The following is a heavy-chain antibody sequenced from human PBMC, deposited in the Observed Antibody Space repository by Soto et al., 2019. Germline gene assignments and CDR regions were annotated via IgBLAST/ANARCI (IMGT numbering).Heavy chain of an antibody. V-gene: IGHV1-69*12. CDR3: ARGPDYAGCFDS. J-gene: IGHJ4*02. D-gene: IGHD4-17*01. CDR1: GGTLRNYA. CDR2: IILPFGTP. Sequence: QVRLVQSGAEVKRPGSSVKVSCKASGGTLRNYAIGWVRQAPGQGLEWMGGIILPFGTPNYVQKFQGRVTISADESMTTAYMELSGLRSEDTAVYYCARGPDYAGCFDSWGRGTLVTVS.